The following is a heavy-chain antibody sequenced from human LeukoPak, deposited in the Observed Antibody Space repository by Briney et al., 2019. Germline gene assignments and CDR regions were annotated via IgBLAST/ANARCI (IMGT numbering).Heavy chain of an antibody. CDR3: ARADIVVVPAADNWFDP. CDR1: GYTFTGYY. V-gene: IGHV1-2*02. D-gene: IGHD2-2*01. Sequence: ASVKVSCKASGYTFTGYYMHWVRQAPGQGLEWMGWINPNSGGTNYAQKFQGRVTMTRDTSISTAYTELSRLRSDDTAVYYCARADIVVVPAADNWFDPWGQGTPVTVSS. J-gene: IGHJ5*02. CDR2: INPNSGGT.